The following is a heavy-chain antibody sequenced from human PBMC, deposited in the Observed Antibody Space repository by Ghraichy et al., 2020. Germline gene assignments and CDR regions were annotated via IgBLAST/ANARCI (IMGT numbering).Heavy chain of an antibody. CDR3: ARERRGWLRSISYYYYMDV. CDR1: GGSISSYY. Sequence: SETLSLTCTVSGGSISSYYWSWIRQPPGKGLEWIGYIYYSGSTNYNPSLKSRVTISVDTSKNQFSLKLSSVTAADTAVYYCARERRGWLRSISYYYYMDVWGKGATASV. CDR2: IYYSGST. V-gene: IGHV4-59*01. D-gene: IGHD5-12*01. J-gene: IGHJ6*03.